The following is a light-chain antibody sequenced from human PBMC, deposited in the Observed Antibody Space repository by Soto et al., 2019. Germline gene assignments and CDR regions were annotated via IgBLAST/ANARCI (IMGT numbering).Light chain of an antibody. CDR3: QQYNDWPLT. V-gene: IGKV3-15*01. Sequence: EIVMTQSPVTLSVSPGERVTLSCRASQSVSSNLAWYQQKPGQAPSLLIYGAFTRATGIPARFSGTGSGTEFTLTISSLQSEDFALYYCQQYNDWPLTFGQGNKVDIK. J-gene: IGKJ1*01. CDR1: QSVSSN. CDR2: GAF.